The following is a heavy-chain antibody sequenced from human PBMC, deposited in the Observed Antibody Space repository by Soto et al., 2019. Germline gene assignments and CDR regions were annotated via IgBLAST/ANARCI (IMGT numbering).Heavy chain of an antibody. CDR1: GGSISSSSYY. CDR3: AGHLGDGYNYGPYYFDY. V-gene: IGHV4-39*01. CDR2: IYYSGST. Sequence: SETLSLTCTVSGGSISSSSYYWGWIRQPPGKGLEWIGSIYYSGSTYYNPSLKSRVTISVDTSKNQFSLKLSSVTAADTAVYYCAGHLGDGYNYGPYYFDYSGQGTRVTVSS. J-gene: IGHJ4*02. D-gene: IGHD5-12*01.